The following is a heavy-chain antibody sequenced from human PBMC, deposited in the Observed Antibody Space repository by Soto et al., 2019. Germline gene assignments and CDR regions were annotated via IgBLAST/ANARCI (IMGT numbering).Heavy chain of an antibody. CDR3: GRGRSGQIVVFY. V-gene: IGHV1-2*02. D-gene: IGHD1-26*01. Sequence: ASVKVSCKTSGYTFTGHYIHWVRQAPEQGPEWMGEIGPESGATRYAQKFLGRVTMTRDTYITTVYMELNNLSPDDTAVYYCGRGRSGQIVVFYWAPGTPV. J-gene: IGHJ4*02. CDR1: GYTFTGHY. CDR2: IGPESGAT.